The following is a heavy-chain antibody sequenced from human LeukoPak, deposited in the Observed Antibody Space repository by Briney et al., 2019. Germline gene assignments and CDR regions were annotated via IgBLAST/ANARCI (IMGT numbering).Heavy chain of an antibody. V-gene: IGHV3-13*04. D-gene: IGHD1-26*01. J-gene: IGHJ4*02. CDR2: IGTAGDT. CDR1: GFTFSNYD. CDR3: ARGANTHFDY. Sequence: PGGSLRLSCAASGFTFSNYDMHWVRQATGKGLEWVSAIGTAGDTYYQGSVRGRFTMSRENAKNSLYLQMNSLTAGDTAVYYCARGANTHFDYWGQGTLVTVSS.